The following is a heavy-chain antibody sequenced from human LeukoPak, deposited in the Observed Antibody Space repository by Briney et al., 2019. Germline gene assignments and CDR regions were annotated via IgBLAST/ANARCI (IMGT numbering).Heavy chain of an antibody. CDR1: GFTFSSYA. V-gene: IGHV3-23*01. D-gene: IGHD3-22*01. CDR3: AKSYYYDSSGYSDDAFDI. CDR2: ISGSGGST. J-gene: IGHJ3*02. Sequence: GGSLRLSCAASGFTFSSYAMSWVRQAPGKGLEWVSAISGSGGSTYYADSVKGRFTISRDNSKNTLYLQMNSLRAEDTAVYYCAKSYYYDSSGYSDDAFDIWGQGTMVTVSS.